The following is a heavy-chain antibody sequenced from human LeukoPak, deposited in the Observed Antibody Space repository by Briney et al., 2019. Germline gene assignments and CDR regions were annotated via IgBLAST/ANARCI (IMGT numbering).Heavy chain of an antibody. V-gene: IGHV3-23*01. CDR3: AKRLYGSGGYYQFDY. CDR2: VSAGGGST. J-gene: IGHJ4*02. Sequence: GGSLRLSCAASGFTFSGYAMTWVRQAPGKGLEWVSTVSAGGGSTYYADSVKGRFTISRDNPKNTLHLQMNSLRAEDTAVYYCAKRLYGSGGYYQFDYWGQGTLDTVSS. CDR1: GFTFSGYA. D-gene: IGHD3-10*01.